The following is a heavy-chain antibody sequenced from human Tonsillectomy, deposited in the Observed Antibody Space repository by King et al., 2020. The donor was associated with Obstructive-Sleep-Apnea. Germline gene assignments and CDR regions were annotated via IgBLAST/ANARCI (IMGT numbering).Heavy chain of an antibody. Sequence: QLQESGPGLVKPSETLSLTCTVSGGSISISSYFWGWIRQPPGKGLEWIGSIYYSGSAYYNPSLTSRVTISVDTAKNQFSLKVSSVTAADTAVYYCARFDGSGSLGVDYWGQGTLVTVSS. J-gene: IGHJ4*02. D-gene: IGHD3-10*01. V-gene: IGHV4-39*07. CDR3: ARFDGSGSLGVDY. CDR2: IYYSGSA. CDR1: GGSISISSYF.